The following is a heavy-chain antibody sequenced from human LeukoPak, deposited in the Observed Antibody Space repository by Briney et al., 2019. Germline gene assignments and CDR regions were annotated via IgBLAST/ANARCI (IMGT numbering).Heavy chain of an antibody. CDR1: GFTFSSYA. CDR3: AKDFVVVPGLVNYFDA. CDR2: IGGSGGDT. Sequence: GGSLRLSCAASGFTFSSYAMNWVRQAPGKGLEWVSVIGGSGGDTYYADSVKGRFTISRDNSKNRLYLRMNSLRAEDTALYYCAKDFVVVPGLVNYFDAWGQGTLVTVSS. J-gene: IGHJ4*02. D-gene: IGHD2-2*01. V-gene: IGHV3-23*01.